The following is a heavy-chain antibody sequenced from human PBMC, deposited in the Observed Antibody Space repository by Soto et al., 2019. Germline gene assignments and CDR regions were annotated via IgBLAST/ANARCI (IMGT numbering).Heavy chain of an antibody. V-gene: IGHV3-48*02. CDR3: ATWRDFKGY. CDR1: GFTFSSYS. D-gene: IGHD1-1*01. J-gene: IGHJ4*02. Sequence: EVQLVESGGGLVQPGGSLRLSCAASGFTFSSYSMNWVRQAPGKGLEWVSYISGGSSTIYYADSVKGRFTISRDNAGNSLFLQMNSLRDDAKAVYYGATWRDFKGYWGQGTLVTVSS. CDR2: ISGGSSTI.